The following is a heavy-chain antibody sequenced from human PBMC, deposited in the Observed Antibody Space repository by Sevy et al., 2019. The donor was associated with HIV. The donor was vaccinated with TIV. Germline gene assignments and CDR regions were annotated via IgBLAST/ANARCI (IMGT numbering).Heavy chain of an antibody. J-gene: IGHJ4*02. CDR2: FDPEDGET. V-gene: IGHV1-24*01. D-gene: IGHD6-6*01. CDR1: GYTLTELS. Sequence: ASVKVSCKVSGYTLTELSMHWVRQAPGKGLEWMGGFDPEDGETIYAQKFQGRVTMTEDTSTDTAYMELSSLRSEDTAVYYCATDHLRSSARGYFEYWGQGTLVTVSS. CDR3: ATDHLRSSARGYFEY.